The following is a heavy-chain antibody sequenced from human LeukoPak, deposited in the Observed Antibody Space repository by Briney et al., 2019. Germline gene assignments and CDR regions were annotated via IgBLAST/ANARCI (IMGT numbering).Heavy chain of an antibody. CDR2: INPSGGST. D-gene: IGHD1-26*01. CDR1: GYTFTSYY. V-gene: IGHV1-46*01. CDR3: AKFPGATTYVGDY. Sequence: ASVKVSCKASGYTFTSYYMHWVRQAPGQGLEWMGIINPSGGSTSYAQKFQGRVTMTRDTSTSTVYMELSSLRAEDTAVYYCAKFPGATTYVGDYWGQGTLVTVSS. J-gene: IGHJ4*02.